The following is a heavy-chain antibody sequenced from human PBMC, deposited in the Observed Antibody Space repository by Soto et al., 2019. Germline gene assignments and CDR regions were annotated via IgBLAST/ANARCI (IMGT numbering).Heavy chain of an antibody. D-gene: IGHD2-15*01. Sequence: GGSLRLSCAASGFTFSSYVMSWVRQAPGKGLEWVSVISGSGGSTYYADSVKGRFTISRDNSKNTLYLQMNSLRAEDTAIYYCAKDRYCSGGSCQSFDYWGLGTLVTVSS. CDR3: AKDRYCSGGSCQSFDY. CDR1: GFTFSSYV. CDR2: ISGSGGST. J-gene: IGHJ4*02. V-gene: IGHV3-23*01.